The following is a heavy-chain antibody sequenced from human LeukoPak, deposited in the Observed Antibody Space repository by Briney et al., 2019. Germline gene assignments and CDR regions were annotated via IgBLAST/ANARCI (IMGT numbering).Heavy chain of an antibody. J-gene: IGHJ4*02. CDR2: ISGSGGST. D-gene: IGHD3-22*01. V-gene: IGHV3-23*01. CDR3: ARDRYYESSGYYYSDY. Sequence: GGSLRLSCAASGFTFSSYAMSWVRQAPGKGLEWVSAISGSGGSTYYADSVKGRFTISRDNSKNTLYLQMNSLRVEDTAVYYCARDRYYESSGYYYSDYWGQGTLVTVSS. CDR1: GFTFSSYA.